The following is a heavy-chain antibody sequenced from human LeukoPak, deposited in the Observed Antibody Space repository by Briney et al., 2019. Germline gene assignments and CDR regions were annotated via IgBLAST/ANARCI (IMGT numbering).Heavy chain of an antibody. D-gene: IGHD3-9*01. CDR2: IYYSGST. CDR3: ARVTGYMIEDYFDY. CDR1: GASISSYY. Sequence: TSETLSLTCTVSGASISSYYWSWIRQPPGKGLEWIGYIYYSGSTNYNPSLKSRVTISVDTSKNQFSLKLRSVTAADTAVYYCARVTGYMIEDYFDYWGQGILVTVSS. V-gene: IGHV4-59*01. J-gene: IGHJ4*02.